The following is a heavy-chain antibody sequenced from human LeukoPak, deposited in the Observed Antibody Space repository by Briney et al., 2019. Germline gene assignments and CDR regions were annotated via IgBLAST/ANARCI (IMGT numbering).Heavy chain of an antibody. D-gene: IGHD5-24*01. Sequence: GGSLRLSCAASGFTFSGSAMHWVRQASGKGREWVGRIRSKANSYATTYAASVKGRFTISRDNSRNTLYLQMNSLRAEDTAIYYCAKDDYSYYAMDVWGRGTTVTVSS. CDR3: AKDDYSYYAMDV. CDR1: GFTFSGSA. V-gene: IGHV3-73*01. CDR2: IRSKANSYAT. J-gene: IGHJ6*02.